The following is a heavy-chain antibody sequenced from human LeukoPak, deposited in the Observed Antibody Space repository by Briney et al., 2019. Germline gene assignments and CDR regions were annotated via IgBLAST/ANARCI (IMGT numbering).Heavy chain of an antibody. V-gene: IGHV3-30*02. J-gene: IGHJ4*02. CDR2: IRYHKGNN. Sequence: GGSLRLSCAASGFTFNTYDMYWVRQAPGEGLEWVAFIRYHKGNNYYAESVEGRFTITRDDSKNTVYMQMKSLGPEDTAMYYCAKDSDYYGPGSYPDLFYIDFWGQGALVTVSS. D-gene: IGHD3-10*01. CDR1: GFTFNTYD. CDR3: AKDSDYYGPGSYPDLFYIDF.